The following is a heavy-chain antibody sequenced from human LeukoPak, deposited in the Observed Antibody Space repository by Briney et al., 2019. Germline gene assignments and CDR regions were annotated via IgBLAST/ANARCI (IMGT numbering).Heavy chain of an antibody. D-gene: IGHD3-10*01. V-gene: IGHV3-23*01. CDR2: ISAGGGDT. CDR1: GFTFSSYV. CDR3: AKLSSGRTFDF. Sequence: SGGSLRLSCAASGFTFSSYVMSWVRQAPGKGLEWVSGISAGGGDTYHADSVKGRFTISRDNSKNTLDLQMNSLRAEDTAIYYCAKLSSGRTFDFWGQGTMVIVSS. J-gene: IGHJ3*01.